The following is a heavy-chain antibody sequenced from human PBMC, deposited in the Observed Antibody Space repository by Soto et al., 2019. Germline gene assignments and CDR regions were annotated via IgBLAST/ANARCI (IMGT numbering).Heavy chain of an antibody. J-gene: IGHJ6*02. D-gene: IGHD2-15*01. V-gene: IGHV1-18*01. Sequence: QVQLVQSGGEVKKPRASVKVSCRASGYTFSNYGITWVRQAPGQGLEWMGWISAYNGNTNYAQKLQGRVTMTTDTSTNTVYMELRSLRSDDTAVYYCAREGLLPYYYYGMDVWGQGTTVTISS. CDR1: GYTFSNYG. CDR2: ISAYNGNT. CDR3: AREGLLPYYYYGMDV.